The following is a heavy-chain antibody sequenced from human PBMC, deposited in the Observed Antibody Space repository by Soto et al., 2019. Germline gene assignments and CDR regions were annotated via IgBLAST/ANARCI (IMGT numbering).Heavy chain of an antibody. V-gene: IGHV4-59*01. CDR2: ISRGGSS. CDR1: GGSIFSDD. Sequence: NPSETLSLTCTVSGGSIFSDDWTWIRQPPGKGLEWIGYISRGGSSRYAPSLKGRVTFSTDTSKNQVSLKLTYVTVADTAVYYCARGYWFDPWGPGTLVT. CDR3: ARGYWFDP. J-gene: IGHJ5*02.